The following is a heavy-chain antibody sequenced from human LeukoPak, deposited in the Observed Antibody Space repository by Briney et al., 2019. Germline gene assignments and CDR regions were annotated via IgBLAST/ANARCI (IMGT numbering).Heavy chain of an antibody. CDR3: ARDPYGSGSYTY. J-gene: IGHJ4*02. CDR2: ISSSSSYI. D-gene: IGHD3-10*01. V-gene: IGHV3-21*01. CDR1: GFTFSSYS. Sequence: VKPGGSLRLSCAASGFTFSSYSMNWVRQAPGKGLEWVSSISSSSSYIYYADSVKGRFTISRDNAKNSLYLQMNSLRAKDTAVYYCARDPYGSGSYTYWGQGTLVTVSS.